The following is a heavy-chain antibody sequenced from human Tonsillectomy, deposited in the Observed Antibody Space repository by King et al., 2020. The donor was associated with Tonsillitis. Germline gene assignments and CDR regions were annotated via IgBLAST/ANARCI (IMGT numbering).Heavy chain of an antibody. J-gene: IGHJ3*02. D-gene: IGHD3-22*01. V-gene: IGHV4-31*03. CDR2: IYYTGST. CDR3: ARDEYYYDRSAYSSTPNSFDI. Sequence: VQLQESGPGLVKPSQTLSLTCTVSGGSISSRSYYWTWIRQHPGKGLEWIGYIYYTGSTYYNPSLKSRVTISVDTSKNQFSLKLSSVTVADTALYYCARDEYYYDRSAYSSTPNSFDIWGQGTLVTVSS. CDR1: GGSISSRSYY.